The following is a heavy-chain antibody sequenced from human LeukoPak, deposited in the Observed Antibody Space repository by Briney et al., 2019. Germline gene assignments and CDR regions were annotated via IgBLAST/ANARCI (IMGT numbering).Heavy chain of an antibody. V-gene: IGHV3-15*01. CDR3: TTDVVPYYYGMDV. J-gene: IGHJ6*02. CDR2: IKSKTDGGTT. D-gene: IGHD2-15*01. CDR1: GFTFSNAW. Sequence: GGSLRLSCAASGFTFSNAWMSWVRQAPGKGLEWVGRIKSKTDGGTTDYAAPVKGRFTISRDDSKNTLYLQMNSLKTEDTAVYYCTTDVVPYYYGMDVWGQGTTVTVSS.